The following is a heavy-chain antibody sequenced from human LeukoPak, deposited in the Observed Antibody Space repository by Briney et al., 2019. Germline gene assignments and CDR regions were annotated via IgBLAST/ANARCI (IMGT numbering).Heavy chain of an antibody. CDR2: ISGSGGST. J-gene: IGHJ4*02. Sequence: GGSLRLSCAASGFTFSGNPMTWVRQAPGKGLEWVSGISGSGGSTYYADSVQGRFTISRDNAKNSLYLQMNSLRAEDTAVYYCARDLSSAWYGGYWGQGTLVTVSS. CDR3: ARDLSSAWYGGY. V-gene: IGHV3-23*01. D-gene: IGHD6-19*01. CDR1: GFTFSGNP.